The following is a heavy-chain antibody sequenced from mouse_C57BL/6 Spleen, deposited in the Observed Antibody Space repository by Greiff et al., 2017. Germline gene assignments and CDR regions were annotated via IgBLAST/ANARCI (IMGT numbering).Heavy chain of an antibody. V-gene: IGHV1-62-2*01. CDR2: FYPGCGSI. J-gene: IGHJ2*01. CDR3: SRHEGLYGNTVDY. D-gene: IGHD2-1*01. CDR1: GYTFTEYT. Sequence: VQLQQSGAELVKPGASVKLFCLASGYTFTEYTIHWVKQRSGLGLVWIGWFYPGCGSIKYNEKFNDKATLTADKSSSTVYKELSRLTSEDSAVYFCSRHEGLYGNTVDYWGEGTTLTVCS.